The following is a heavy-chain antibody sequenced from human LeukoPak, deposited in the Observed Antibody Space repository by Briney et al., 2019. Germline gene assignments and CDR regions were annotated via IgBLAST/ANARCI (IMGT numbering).Heavy chain of an antibody. CDR2: IYYSGST. Sequence: SETLSLTCTVSGGSISSYYWCWIRQPPGKGLEWIGYIYYSGSTNYNPSLKSRVTISVDTSKNQFSLKLSSVTAADTAVYYCARDSPYSSGRGEGRYFDLWGRGTLVTVSS. CDR1: GGSISSYY. V-gene: IGHV4-59*01. D-gene: IGHD6-19*01. CDR3: ARDSPYSSGRGEGRYFDL. J-gene: IGHJ2*01.